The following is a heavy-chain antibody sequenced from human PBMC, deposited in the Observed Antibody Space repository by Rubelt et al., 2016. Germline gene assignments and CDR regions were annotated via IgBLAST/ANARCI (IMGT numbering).Heavy chain of an antibody. J-gene: IGHJ4*02. D-gene: IGHD3-10*01. CDR2: ISSSGSTI. Sequence: VSYISSSGSTIYYADSVKGRFTISRDNAKNSLYLQMNSLRAEDTAVYYCARDQAYGSGNYWGQGTLVTVSS. CDR3: ARDQAYGSGNY. V-gene: IGHV3-11*04.